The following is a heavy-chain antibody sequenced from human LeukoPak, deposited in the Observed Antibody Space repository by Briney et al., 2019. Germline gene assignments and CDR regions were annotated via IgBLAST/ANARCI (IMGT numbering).Heavy chain of an antibody. J-gene: IGHJ4*02. CDR1: GGSISSYY. CDR3: ARRWELPPGFDY. Sequence: PSETLSLTCTVSGGSISSYYWSWIRQPPGKGLEWIGSIYHSGSTYYNPSLKSRVTISVDTSKNQFSLKLSSVTAADTAVYYCARRWELPPGFDYWGQGTLVTVSS. D-gene: IGHD1-26*01. CDR2: IYHSGST. V-gene: IGHV4-59*04.